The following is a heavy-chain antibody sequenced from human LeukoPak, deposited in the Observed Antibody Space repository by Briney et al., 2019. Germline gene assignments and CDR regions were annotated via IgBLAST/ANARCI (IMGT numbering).Heavy chain of an antibody. CDR2: IYNSGST. CDR1: GGSITSYY. D-gene: IGHD3-22*01. Sequence: SETLSLTCTVSGGSITSYYWSWIRQPPGKGLEWIGYIYNSGSTNYNPSLKSRVTISVDTSKNQFSPKLSSVTAADTAVYYCARGYFDSSYYAYWGQGTLVTVSS. V-gene: IGHV4-59*01. CDR3: ARGYFDSSYYAY. J-gene: IGHJ4*02.